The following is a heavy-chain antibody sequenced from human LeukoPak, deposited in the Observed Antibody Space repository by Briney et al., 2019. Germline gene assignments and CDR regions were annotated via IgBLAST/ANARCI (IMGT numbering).Heavy chain of an antibody. CDR1: GFTFSSYS. J-gene: IGHJ4*02. Sequence: PGGSLRLSCAASGFTFSSYSMNWVRQAPGKGLEWVSAISGSGGSTYYADSVKGRFTISRDNSKNTLYLQMNSLRAEDTAVYYCAIQGIVGAPGDYWGQGTLVTVSS. V-gene: IGHV3-23*01. CDR2: ISGSGGST. CDR3: AIQGIVGAPGDY. D-gene: IGHD1-26*01.